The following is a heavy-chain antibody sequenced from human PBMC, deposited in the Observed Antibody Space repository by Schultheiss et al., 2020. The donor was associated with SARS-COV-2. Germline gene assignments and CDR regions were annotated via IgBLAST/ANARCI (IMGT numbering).Heavy chain of an antibody. J-gene: IGHJ4*02. CDR2: IRSKANSYAT. Sequence: GGSLRLSCAASGFTFSGSAMHWVRQASGKGLEWVGRIRSKANSYATAYAASVKGRFTISRDNSKNTLYLQMNSLRAEDTAVYYCAKLYDSSGYYYFDYWGQGTLVTVSS. V-gene: IGHV3-73*01. CDR1: GFTFSGSA. D-gene: IGHD3-22*01. CDR3: AKLYDSSGYYYFDY.